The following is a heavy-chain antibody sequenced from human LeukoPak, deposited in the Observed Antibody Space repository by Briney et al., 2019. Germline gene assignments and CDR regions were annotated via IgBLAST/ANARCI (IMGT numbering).Heavy chain of an antibody. V-gene: IGHV4-30-2*01. CDR1: GGSISSDGYY. D-gene: IGHD2-2*01. Sequence: PSQTLSLTCTVSGGSISSDGYYWSWIRQPPGKGLEWIGYIYHSGSTYYNPSLKSRVTISVDRSKNQFSLKLSSVTAADTAVYYCARYCSSTSCYEGYYYYYMDVWGKGTTVTVSS. CDR3: ARYCSSTSCYEGYYYYYMDV. J-gene: IGHJ6*03. CDR2: IYHSGST.